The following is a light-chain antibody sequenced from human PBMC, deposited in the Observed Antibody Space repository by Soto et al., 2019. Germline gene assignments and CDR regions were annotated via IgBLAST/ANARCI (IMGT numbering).Light chain of an antibody. V-gene: IGKV1-5*03. CDR3: QQYNCYLYT. CDR2: GAS. J-gene: IGKJ2*01. CDR1: QSIGHW. Sequence: DIQMTQSPSTLSASVGDRVTITCRASQSIGHWLAWYQQKPGKAPKVLIYGASSVESGVPSRFSVCGSWSEFTLTISSLQPDDLATYYCQQYNCYLYTFGQGTKLEIK.